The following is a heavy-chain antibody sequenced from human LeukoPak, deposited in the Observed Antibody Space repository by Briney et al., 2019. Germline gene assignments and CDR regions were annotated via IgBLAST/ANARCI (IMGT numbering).Heavy chain of an antibody. V-gene: IGHV4-38-2*02. CDR3: ARVWADSSGSFDY. J-gene: IGHJ4*02. CDR2: IYHSGST. Sequence: SETLSLTCTVSGYSIRSGFYWGWIRQPPGKWLEWIGSIYHSGSTYYNPSLKSRVTISVDTSKNQFSLKLSSVTAADTAVYYCARVWADSSGSFDYWGQGTLVTVSS. D-gene: IGHD3-22*01. CDR1: GYSIRSGFY.